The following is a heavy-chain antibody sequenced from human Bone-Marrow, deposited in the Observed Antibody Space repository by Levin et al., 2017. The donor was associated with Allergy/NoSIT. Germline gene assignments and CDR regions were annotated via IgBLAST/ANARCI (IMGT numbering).Heavy chain of an antibody. Sequence: SETLSLTCTVSGGSINDYFWTWIRQPPGKGLEWIGNIYYTGSTNYSPSLKSRVTISVDTSKNQFSLRLNSMTAADTAVYYCARVHFDCGDDTCHRGHLDYWGQGGLVTVSS. J-gene: IGHJ4*02. V-gene: IGHV4-59*01. D-gene: IGHD2-21*01. CDR2: IYYTGST. CDR3: ARVHFDCGDDTCHRGHLDY. CDR1: GGSINDYF.